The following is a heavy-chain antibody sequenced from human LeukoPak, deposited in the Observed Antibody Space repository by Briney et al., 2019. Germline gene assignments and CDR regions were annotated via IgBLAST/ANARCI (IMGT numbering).Heavy chain of an antibody. V-gene: IGHV3-23*01. J-gene: IGHJ6*03. CDR2: ISGSGGST. CDR1: GFTFSSYA. Sequence: GGSLRLSCAASGFTFSSYAMSWVRQAPGKGLEWVSAISGSGGSTYYADSVKGRFTISRDNSKNTLYLQMNSLRAEDTAAYYCAKGKRGWNYRGDYYYYYMDVWGKGTTVTVSS. CDR3: AKGKRGWNYRGDYYYYYMDV. D-gene: IGHD1-7*01.